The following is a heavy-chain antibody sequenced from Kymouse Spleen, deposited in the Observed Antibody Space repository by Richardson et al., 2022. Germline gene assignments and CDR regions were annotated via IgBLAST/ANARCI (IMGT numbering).Heavy chain of an antibody. CDR1: GFTFSSYG. V-gene: IGHV3-33*01. CDR2: IWYDGSNK. CDR3: ARAALLWFGELFPYYYYYGMDV. J-gene: IGHJ6*02. Sequence: QVQLVESGGGVVQPGRSLRLSCAASGFTFSSYGMHWVRQAPGKGLEWVAVIWYDGSNKYYADSVKGRFTISRDNSKNTLYLQMNSLRAEDTAVYYCARAALLWFGELFPYYYYYGMDVWGQGTTVTVSS. D-gene: IGHD3-10*01.